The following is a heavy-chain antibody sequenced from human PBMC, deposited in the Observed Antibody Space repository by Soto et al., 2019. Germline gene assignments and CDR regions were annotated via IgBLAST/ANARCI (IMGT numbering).Heavy chain of an antibody. CDR3: ARDYYGSGYYYYGMDV. CDR2: ISAYNGNT. D-gene: IGHD3-10*01. V-gene: IGHV1-18*01. CDR1: GYAFTNYG. Sequence: QVQMVQSGAEVKKPGASVKVSCKASGYAFTNYGISWVRQAPGQGLEWMGWISAYNGNTNYAQKVQGRVTMTTDTSTSTAYMELRNLRSDDTAVYYCARDYYGSGYYYYGMDVWGQGTKVPVSS. J-gene: IGHJ6*02.